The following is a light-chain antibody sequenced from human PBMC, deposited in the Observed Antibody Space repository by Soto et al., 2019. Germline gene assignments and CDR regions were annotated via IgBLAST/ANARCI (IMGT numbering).Light chain of an antibody. Sequence: DIQMTQSPSSLSASVGDRVTIPCRASQSIDSYLNWYQQKPGKAPKLLIYAASTLQSGVPSRFSGSGSGTDFTLTISSLQPEDFATYYCQQSYSTPLTFGPGTKVDIK. CDR2: AAS. V-gene: IGKV1-39*01. J-gene: IGKJ3*01. CDR1: QSIDSY. CDR3: QQSYSTPLT.